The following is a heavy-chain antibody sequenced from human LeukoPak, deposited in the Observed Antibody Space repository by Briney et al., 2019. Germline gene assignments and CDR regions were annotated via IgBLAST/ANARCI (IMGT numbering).Heavy chain of an antibody. CDR3: ARGSKEFDY. CDR2: IYYSGST. D-gene: IGHD2-2*01. CDR1: GGSISSYY. V-gene: IGHV4-59*01. J-gene: IGHJ4*02. Sequence: SETLSLTCTVSGGSISSYYWSWIRQPPGQGLEWIGYIYYSGSTNYNPSLKSRVTISVDASRNQFSLKLSSVTAADTAVYYCARGSKEFDYWGQGTLVTVSS.